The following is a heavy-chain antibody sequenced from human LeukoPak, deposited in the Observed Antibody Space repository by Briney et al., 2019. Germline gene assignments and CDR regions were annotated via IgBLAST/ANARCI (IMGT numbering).Heavy chain of an antibody. CDR2: INWKTGNG. CDR3: TRRAARWQFDL. J-gene: IGHJ2*01. V-gene: IGHV3-9*01. Sequence: GGSLRLSCAVSGFNFDDYAMHWVRQAQGRGLEWVSGINWKTGNGIYADSVKGRFTISRDNAKNSLYLQMSSLRAEDTALYYCTRRAARWQFDLWDRGTLLTVSS. CDR1: GFNFDDYA. D-gene: IGHD5-24*01.